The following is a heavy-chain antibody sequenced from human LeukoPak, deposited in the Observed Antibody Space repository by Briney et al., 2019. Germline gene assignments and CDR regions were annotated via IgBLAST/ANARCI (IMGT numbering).Heavy chain of an antibody. CDR1: GFTFSSYS. Sequence: GGSLRLSCAASGFTFSSYSMNWVRQAPGKGLEWVSSISSSSSYIYYADSVKGRFTISRDNAKNSLYLQMNSLRAEDTAVYYCARDVDHHGGLDYWGQGTLVTVSS. J-gene: IGHJ4*02. V-gene: IGHV3-21*01. CDR3: ARDVDHHGGLDY. CDR2: ISSSSSYI. D-gene: IGHD3-16*01.